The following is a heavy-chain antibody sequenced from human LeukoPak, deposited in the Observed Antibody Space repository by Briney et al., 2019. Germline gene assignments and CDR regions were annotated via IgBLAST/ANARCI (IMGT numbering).Heavy chain of an antibody. V-gene: IGHV4-38-2*02. J-gene: IGHJ6*03. D-gene: IGHD5-18*01. CDR2: FFLKGST. CDR3: ARGPRYSYGRGSYYYYMDV. CDR1: GYSITSAYY. Sequence: SETLSLTCTVSGYSITSAYYWGWIRQPPGKGLEWIGSFFLKGSTYYNPSLKSRVTISIDTSKNQFSLKLSSVTAADTAVYYCARGPRYSYGRGSYYYYMDVWGKGTTVTVSS.